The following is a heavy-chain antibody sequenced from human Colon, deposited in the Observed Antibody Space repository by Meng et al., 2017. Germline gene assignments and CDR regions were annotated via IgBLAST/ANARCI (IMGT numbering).Heavy chain of an antibody. D-gene: IGHD5-18*01. V-gene: IGHV4-30-4*01. J-gene: IGHJ4*02. Sequence: QVQLQESGPGLVKPSQTLSLTCSVSGGSISSGDSYWSWIRQPPGKGLEWIGYIHHSGITYYNPSLRSRLIISIDTSKRQLSLTLNSVTAADTALYYCATIQSSPHFFDYWGQGTLVTVSS. CDR3: ATIQSSPHFFDY. CDR2: IHHSGIT. CDR1: GGSISSGDSY.